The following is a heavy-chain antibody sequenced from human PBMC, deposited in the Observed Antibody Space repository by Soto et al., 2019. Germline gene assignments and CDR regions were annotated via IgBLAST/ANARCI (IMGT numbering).Heavy chain of an antibody. CDR1: GGSISSGGYY. CDR2: IYYSGST. CDR3: ARGFAAPYGSGSYRGYFDY. J-gene: IGHJ4*02. Sequence: SETLSLTCTVSGGSISSGGYYWSWIRQHPGKGLEWIGYIYYSGSTYYNPSLKSRVTISVDTSKNQFSLKLSSVTAADTAVYYCARGFAAPYGSGSYRGYFDYWGQGTLVTVS. D-gene: IGHD3-10*01. V-gene: IGHV4-31*03.